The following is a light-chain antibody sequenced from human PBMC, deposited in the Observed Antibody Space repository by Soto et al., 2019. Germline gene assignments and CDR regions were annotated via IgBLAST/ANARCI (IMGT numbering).Light chain of an antibody. CDR3: HQFGSSTLDP. CDR1: QTISSSF. J-gene: IGKJ3*01. CDR2: RAS. V-gene: IGKV3-20*01. Sequence: EIVLTQSPGTLSLSPGERATLSCRASQTISSSFLAWYQQKPGQAPRLLIYRASRRAPGIPDRFSGSGSWTDFPLTISRLEPEDFAVYSCHQFGSSTLDPFGPGTKVEIK.